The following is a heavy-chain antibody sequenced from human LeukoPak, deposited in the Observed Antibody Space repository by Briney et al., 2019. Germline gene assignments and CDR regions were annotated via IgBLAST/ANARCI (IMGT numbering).Heavy chain of an antibody. V-gene: IGHV1-24*01. J-gene: IGHJ4*02. D-gene: IGHD2-21*01. CDR2: FEPEEGET. CDR3: ATVRPTDDPYYFDY. Sequence: ASVKVSCKVSGYTLAELSMHWVRQAPGKGLEWMGGFEPEEGETLYAQKFQGRVTMTEDTSSDTAYMELSSLRSEDTAVYYCATVRPTDDPYYFDYWGQGTLVTVS. CDR1: GYTLAELS.